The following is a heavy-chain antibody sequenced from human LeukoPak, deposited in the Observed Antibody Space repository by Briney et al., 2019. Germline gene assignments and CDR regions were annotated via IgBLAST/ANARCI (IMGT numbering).Heavy chain of an antibody. D-gene: IGHD3-10*01. CDR3: ARDSNSGSYYPGLVNY. CDR2: IKQDGSKK. Sequence: GGSLRLSCAASGFTFSYYWMSWVRQAPGKGLEWVANIKQDGSKKYYVDSVKGRFTISRDYAKNSLYLQMNSLRAEGTAVYYCARDSNSGSYYPGLVNYWGQGTLVTVSS. V-gene: IGHV3-7*01. J-gene: IGHJ4*02. CDR1: GFTFSYYW.